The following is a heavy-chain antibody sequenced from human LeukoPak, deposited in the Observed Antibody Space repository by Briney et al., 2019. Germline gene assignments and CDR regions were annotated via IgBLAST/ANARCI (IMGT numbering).Heavy chain of an antibody. CDR3: ARTYYYDSSGYYFDY. D-gene: IGHD3-22*01. J-gene: IGHJ4*02. Sequence: GGSLRLSCAASGFIFSSYEMSWVRQAPGKGLEWVSYISSSGRTMYYADSVKGRFTVSRDNAKNSLYLQMNSLRAEDTAVYYCARTYYYDSSGYYFDYWGQGTLVTVSS. V-gene: IGHV3-48*03. CDR1: GFIFSSYE. CDR2: ISSSGRTM.